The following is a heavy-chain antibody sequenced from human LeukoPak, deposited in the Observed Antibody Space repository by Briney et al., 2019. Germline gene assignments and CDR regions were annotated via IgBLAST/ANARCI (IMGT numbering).Heavy chain of an antibody. J-gene: IGHJ4*02. D-gene: IGHD1-26*01. CDR1: GFTFSSYA. CDR3: ARGSGSYSTAGCFDY. CDR2: ISGSGGST. Sequence: PGGSLRLSCAASGFTFSSYAMSWVRLAPGKGLEWVSAISGSGGSTYYADSVKGRFTISGDNSKNTLYLQMNSLRAEDTAVYYCARGSGSYSTAGCFDYWGQGTLVTVSS. V-gene: IGHV3-23*01.